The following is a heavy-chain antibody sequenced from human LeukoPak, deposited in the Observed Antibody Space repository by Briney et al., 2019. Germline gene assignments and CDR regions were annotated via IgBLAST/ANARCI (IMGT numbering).Heavy chain of an antibody. Sequence: SETLSLTCTVSGGSISSYYWSWIRQPPGKGLEWIGEINHSGSTNYNPSLKSRVTISVDTSKNQFSLKLSSVTAADTAVYYCARHPSNSWHGNAFDIWGQGTMVTVSS. CDR2: INHSGST. J-gene: IGHJ3*02. CDR3: ARHPSNSWHGNAFDI. D-gene: IGHD6-13*01. CDR1: GGSISSYY. V-gene: IGHV4-34*01.